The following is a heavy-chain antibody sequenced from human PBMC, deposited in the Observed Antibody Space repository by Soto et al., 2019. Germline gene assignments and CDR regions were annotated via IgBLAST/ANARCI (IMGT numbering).Heavy chain of an antibody. CDR2: ISGSGGYI. CDR1: GFTFSSYS. Sequence: PGGSLRLSCEGSGFTFSSYSMNWVCQALGKGLEWVSSISGSGGYIYYADSVKGRFTISRDNAKNSLYLQMTSLRDEDTALYYCARDRQSTPWYAADYWGQGSLVTVSS. J-gene: IGHJ4*02. CDR3: ARDRQSTPWYAADY. D-gene: IGHD6-13*01. V-gene: IGHV3-21*01.